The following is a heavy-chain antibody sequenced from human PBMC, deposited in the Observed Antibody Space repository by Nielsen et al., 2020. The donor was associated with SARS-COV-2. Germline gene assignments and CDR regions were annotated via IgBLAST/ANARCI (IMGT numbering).Heavy chain of an antibody. CDR3: AKHITTETTFYGMDV. Sequence: GESLKISCAASGFNGSSHYMSWVRQAPGKGLDWVSLIYISGGPYYADSVKGRFIVSRDNSTNTVYLQMNSLRAEDTAIYYCAKHITTETTFYGMDVWGQGTTVTVS. CDR1: GFNGSSHY. V-gene: IGHV3-53*01. CDR2: IYISGGP. J-gene: IGHJ6*02. D-gene: IGHD4-11*01.